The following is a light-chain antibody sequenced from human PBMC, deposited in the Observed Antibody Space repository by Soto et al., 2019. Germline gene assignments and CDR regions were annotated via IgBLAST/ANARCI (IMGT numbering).Light chain of an antibody. CDR1: QSISSW. Sequence: DIQMTQSPSTLSASVGDRVTITCRASQSISSWLAWYQQKPGKAPKLLIYKASSLESGVPSRFSGSGSGTEFTLTISSLQPDDFAPYYCQQYNSQWTFGQGTKVEIK. CDR2: KAS. V-gene: IGKV1-5*03. J-gene: IGKJ1*01. CDR3: QQYNSQWT.